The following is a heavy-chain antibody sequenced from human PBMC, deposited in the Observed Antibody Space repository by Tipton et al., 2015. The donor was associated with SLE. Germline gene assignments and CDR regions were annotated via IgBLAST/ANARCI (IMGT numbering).Heavy chain of an antibody. CDR2: IYYGGGT. Sequence: TLSLTCNVSGDSISSGNYYWSWIRQHPGKGLEWIGYIYYGGGTYHNPSLKSRVTMSIDTSKNQFSLKLSSVTAADTAVYYCARDPPGGLGDAFDIWGQGTMVTVSS. CDR3: ARDPPGGLGDAFDI. CDR1: GDSISSGNYY. J-gene: IGHJ3*02. D-gene: IGHD1-14*01. V-gene: IGHV4-31*03.